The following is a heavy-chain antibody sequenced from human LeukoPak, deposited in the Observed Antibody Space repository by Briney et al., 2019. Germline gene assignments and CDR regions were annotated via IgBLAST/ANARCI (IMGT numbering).Heavy chain of an antibody. CDR3: ARDSVGATPSTSDY. CDR2: LNPNSGGT. V-gene: IGHV1-2*02. Sequence: ASVKVSCKASGYTFTGYYIHWVRQAPGQGLEWMGWLNPNSGGTNYAQKFQGRVTMTRDTSITTAYMELSRLRSDDTAVYYCARDSVGATPSTSDYWDQGTLVTVSS. CDR1: GYTFTGYY. D-gene: IGHD1-26*01. J-gene: IGHJ4*02.